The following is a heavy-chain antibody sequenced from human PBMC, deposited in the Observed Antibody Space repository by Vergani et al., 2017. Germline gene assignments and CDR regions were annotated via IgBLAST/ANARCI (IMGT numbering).Heavy chain of an antibody. J-gene: IGHJ6*03. CDR1: GGSFSGYY. CDR3: ARVVPAAIAAEFYYYYYYMDV. Sequence: QVQLQQWGAGLLKPSETLSLTCAVYGGSFSGYYWSWIRQPPGKGLEWIGEINHSGSTNYNPSLKSRVTISVDTSKNQFSLKLSSVTAADTAVYYCARVVPAAIAAEFYYYYYYMDVWGKGTTVTVSS. CDR2: INHSGST. D-gene: IGHD2-2*02. V-gene: IGHV4-34*01.